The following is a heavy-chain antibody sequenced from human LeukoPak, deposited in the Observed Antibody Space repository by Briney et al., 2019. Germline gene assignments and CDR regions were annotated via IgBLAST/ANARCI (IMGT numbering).Heavy chain of an antibody. V-gene: IGHV3-43*02. CDR2: ISGDGGST. J-gene: IGHJ4*02. D-gene: IGHD6-19*01. Sequence: QPGGSLRLSCEASGFTFDDYAMHWVRHAPGKGLEWVSLISGDGGSTYYADSVKGRFTISRDNSKNSLYLQMNSLRTEDTALYYCAKDIAVAATFDYWGQGTLVTVSS. CDR1: GFTFDDYA. CDR3: AKDIAVAATFDY.